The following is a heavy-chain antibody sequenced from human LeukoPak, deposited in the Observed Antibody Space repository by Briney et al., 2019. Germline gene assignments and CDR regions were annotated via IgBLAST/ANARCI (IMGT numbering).Heavy chain of an antibody. Sequence: ASVKVSCKASGGTFSSYAISWVRQAPGQGLEWMGRIIPILGIANYAQKFQGRVTITADKSTSTAYMELSSLRSEDTAVYYCARVSRGSGSYYMIYWGQGTLVTVSS. D-gene: IGHD3-10*01. CDR1: GGTFSSYA. CDR2: IIPILGIA. V-gene: IGHV1-69*04. J-gene: IGHJ4*02. CDR3: ARVSRGSGSYYMIY.